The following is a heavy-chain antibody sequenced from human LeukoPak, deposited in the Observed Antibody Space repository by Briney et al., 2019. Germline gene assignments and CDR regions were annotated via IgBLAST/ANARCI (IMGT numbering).Heavy chain of an antibody. CDR1: GGSLSSYY. J-gene: IGHJ4*02. CDR2: IYYSGST. CDR3: ARGPAYIEFGYFDY. V-gene: IGHV4-59*07. Sequence: PADTLSLTCTVSGGSLSSYYWSWIRQPPGKGLEWIGYIYYSGSTNYNPSLKRRVTISVDPSKNQFSLKLSSVTAADTAVYYCARGPAYIEFGYFDYWGQGTLVTVSS. D-gene: IGHD3-16*01.